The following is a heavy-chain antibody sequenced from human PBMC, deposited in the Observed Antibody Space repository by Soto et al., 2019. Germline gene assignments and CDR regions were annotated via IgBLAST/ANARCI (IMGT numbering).Heavy chain of an antibody. CDR1: GGSVSTNSYY. J-gene: IGHJ6*02. D-gene: IGHD2-2*01. CDR3: ATVKYCSSTSCYGGYYYGMDV. CDR2: MSYSGST. Sequence: PSETLSLTCTVSGGSVSTNSYYWNWIRQPPGKGLEWIGYMSYSGSTNYNPSLKSRVTISVDTSKNQFSLKLSSVTAADTAVYYCATVKYCSSTSCYGGYYYGMDVWGQGTTVTVSS. V-gene: IGHV4-61*01.